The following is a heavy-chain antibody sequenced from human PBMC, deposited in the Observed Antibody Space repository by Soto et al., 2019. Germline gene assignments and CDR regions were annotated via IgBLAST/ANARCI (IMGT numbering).Heavy chain of an antibody. J-gene: IGHJ4*02. CDR3: AKDSIFGVVTCDY. D-gene: IGHD3-3*01. CDR1: GFTFSSYA. V-gene: IGHV3-23*01. Sequence: GXSLRLSCAASGFTFSSYAMSCVRQAPGKGLEWVSAISGSGGSTYYADSVKGRFTISRDNSKNTLYLQMNSLRAEDTAVYYCAKDSIFGVVTCDYWGQGTLVTVSS. CDR2: ISGSGGST.